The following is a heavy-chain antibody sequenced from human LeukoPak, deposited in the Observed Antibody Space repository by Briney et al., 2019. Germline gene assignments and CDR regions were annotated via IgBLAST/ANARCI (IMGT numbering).Heavy chain of an antibody. D-gene: IGHD1-26*01. CDR3: ARGLAGSYYEFDY. CDR2: INPNSGGT. V-gene: IGHV1-2*02. Sequence: ASVNVSCKASGYTFTGYYMHWVRQAPGQGLEWMGWINPNSGGTNDAQKFQGRVTMTRDTSISTAYMELRSLRSDDTAVYYCARGLAGSYYEFDYWGQGTLVTVSS. CDR1: GYTFTGYY. J-gene: IGHJ4*02.